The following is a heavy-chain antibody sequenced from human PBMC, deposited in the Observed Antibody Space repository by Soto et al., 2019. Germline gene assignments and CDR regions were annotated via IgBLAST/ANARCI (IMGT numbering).Heavy chain of an antibody. CDR1: GYSFTSYW. D-gene: IGHD6-6*01. CDR3: ARWYSSSSHYYYYGMDV. Sequence: GESLKISCKGSGYSFTSYWISWVRQMPGKGLEWMGRIDPSDSYTNYSPSFQGHVTISADKSISTAYLQRSSLKASDTAMYYCARWYSSSSHYYYYGMDVWGQGTTVTVS. J-gene: IGHJ6*02. CDR2: IDPSDSYT. V-gene: IGHV5-10-1*01.